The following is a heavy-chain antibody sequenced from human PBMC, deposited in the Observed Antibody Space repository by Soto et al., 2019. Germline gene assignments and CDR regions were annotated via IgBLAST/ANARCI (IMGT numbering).Heavy chain of an antibody. CDR3: ARGGYSYGPGPYYYYGMDV. CDR1: GGSISSYY. CDR2: IYTSGST. J-gene: IGHJ6*02. Sequence: SETLSLTCTVSGGSISSYYWSWIRQPAGKGLEWIGRIYTSGSTNYNPSLRSRVTMSVDTSKNQFSLKLSSVTAADTAVYYCARGGYSYGPGPYYYYGMDVWGQGTTVTVSS. D-gene: IGHD5-18*01. V-gene: IGHV4-4*07.